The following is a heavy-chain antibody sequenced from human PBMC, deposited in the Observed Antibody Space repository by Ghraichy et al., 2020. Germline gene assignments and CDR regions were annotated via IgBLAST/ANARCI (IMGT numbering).Heavy chain of an antibody. J-gene: IGHJ4*02. V-gene: IGHV4-61*01. CDR1: GGSVSSGSYY. CDR2: IYYSGST. CDR3: ARGYSSGWYSVRY. Sequence: GSLRLSCTVSGGSVSSGSYYWSWIRQPPGKGLEWIGYIYYSGSTNYNPSLKSRVTISVGTSKNQFSLKLSSVTAADTAVYYCARGYSSGWYSVRYWGQGTLVTVSS. D-gene: IGHD6-19*01.